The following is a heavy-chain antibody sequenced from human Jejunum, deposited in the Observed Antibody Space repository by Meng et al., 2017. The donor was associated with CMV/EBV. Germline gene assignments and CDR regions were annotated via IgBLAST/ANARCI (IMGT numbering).Heavy chain of an antibody. CDR2: ISSRSTYI. D-gene: IGHD3-3*01. V-gene: IGHV3-21*01. Sequence: VCQAPGKGLEWDSFISSRSTYIYYADSVEGRFTISRDNAMKSLFLQMNSLGAEDMAVNYCARGSYDFWSGYHNFWRGYLPYAMDVWGQGTTGTVSS. CDR3: ARGSYDFWSGYHNFWRGYLPYAMDV. J-gene: IGHJ6*02.